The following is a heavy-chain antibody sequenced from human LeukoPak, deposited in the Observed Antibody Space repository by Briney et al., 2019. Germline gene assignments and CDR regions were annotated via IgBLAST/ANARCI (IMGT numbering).Heavy chain of an antibody. D-gene: IGHD3-3*01. CDR1: RDSSSNVA. V-gene: IGHV1-69*11. CDR3: ARAGVGYFDV. CDR2: IVPMLANI. Sequence: SLKVSSKAPRDSSSNVALCSACEAPGQRVEWVGRIVPMLANIDYAEKVQGRMTISADESTRTVYMEMSSLRSEDTAVYYCARAGVGYFDVWGRGTLVTVSS. J-gene: IGHJ2*01.